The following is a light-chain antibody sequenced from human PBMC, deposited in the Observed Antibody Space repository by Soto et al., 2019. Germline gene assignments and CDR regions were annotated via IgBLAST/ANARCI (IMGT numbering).Light chain of an antibody. CDR1: QNVYLN. CDR2: DAS. J-gene: IGKJ4*01. V-gene: IGKV3-15*01. Sequence: EIVIPQSRVTLSASPGEGDTLSCKAGQNVYLNLAWYKQRPGQPPRLLIYDASTRATGISARFSGRGYGTKFTLTYSSLQSEDFAVYFCQQYRNWPLTFGGGTKVDIK. CDR3: QQYRNWPLT.